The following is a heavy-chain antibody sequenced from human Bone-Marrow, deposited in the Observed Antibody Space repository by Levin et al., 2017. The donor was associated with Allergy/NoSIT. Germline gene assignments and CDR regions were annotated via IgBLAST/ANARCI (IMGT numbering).Heavy chain of an antibody. CDR1: GGSFSGFS. J-gene: IGHJ6*02. CDR3: ARRGAGYYYAMDV. CDR2: INHSGTT. Sequence: SQTLSLTCDVYGGSFSGFSWSWIRQPPGEGLEWIGEINHSGTTHYNPSLKSRVTITLDMSKRQFPLKLISVTAADTAVYYCARRGAGYYYAMDVWGQGTTVTVSS. V-gene: IGHV4-34*01.